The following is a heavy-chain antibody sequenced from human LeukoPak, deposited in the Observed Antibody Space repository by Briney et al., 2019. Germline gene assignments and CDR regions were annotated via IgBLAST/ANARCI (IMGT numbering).Heavy chain of an antibody. CDR2: CSCSGGST. CDR3: WKVTYYCDSSGYRDDAFDI. J-gene: IGHJ3*02. D-gene: IGHD3-22*01. V-gene: IGHV3-23*01. Sequence: GGSLRLSRAASVFTFSSCAMRWVRQATGKGVAWISACSCSGGSTYYADSVNGGFILYSENSKNTLYLQMNSLTAEDAAVHFFWKVTYYCDSSGYRDDAFDIWGQGTMVTVSS. CDR1: VFTFSSCA.